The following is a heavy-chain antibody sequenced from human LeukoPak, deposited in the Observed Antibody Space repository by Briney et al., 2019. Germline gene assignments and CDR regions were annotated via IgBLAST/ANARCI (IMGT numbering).Heavy chain of an antibody. D-gene: IGHD6-6*01. CDR1: GFTFSSYS. J-gene: IGHJ4*02. V-gene: IGHV3-21*01. CDR2: ICSSMNYI. Sequence: GGSLRLSCAASGFTFSSYSMNCVRQAPGKGLGWGSSICSSMNYIYSADSVKGSFTISRDNAKNSLYLQMNSLRAEDTAVYYCARESSSSSSYWGQGTLVTVSS. CDR3: ARESSSSSSY.